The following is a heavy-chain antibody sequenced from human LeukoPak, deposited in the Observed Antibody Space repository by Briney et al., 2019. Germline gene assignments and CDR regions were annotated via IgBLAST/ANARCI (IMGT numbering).Heavy chain of an antibody. J-gene: IGHJ4*02. Sequence: PSETLSLTCAVYGGSFSGHYWSWIRQPPGKGLEWIGEINHSGGTNYNPSLKSRVTVSVDTSNNQFSLKLNSVTAADTAVYYCARRPTFGVVTRYFDFWGQGTPVTVSS. CDR1: GGSFSGHY. CDR3: ARRPTFGVVTRYFDF. D-gene: IGHD3-3*01. CDR2: INHSGGT. V-gene: IGHV4-34*01.